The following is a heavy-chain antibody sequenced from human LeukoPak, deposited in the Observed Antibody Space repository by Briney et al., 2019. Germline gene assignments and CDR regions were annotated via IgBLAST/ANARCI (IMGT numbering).Heavy chain of an antibody. CDR2: IDSHSVSG. CDR3: VLSFISSKSVIQGGGFDV. D-gene: IGHD2-21*01. J-gene: IGHJ3*01. CDR1: GFIFTDYT. Sequence: GGSLRLACTTSGFIFTDYTMNRVRQAPGKGLEWISYIDSHSVSGFYADSVKGRFTISRDNARNKHYLQMSSLRAEDTAIYYCVLSFISSKSVIQGGGFDVWGQGTMVTVSS. V-gene: IGHV3-48*01.